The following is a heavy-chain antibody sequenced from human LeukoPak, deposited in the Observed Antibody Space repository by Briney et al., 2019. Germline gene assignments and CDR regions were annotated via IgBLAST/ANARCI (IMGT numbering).Heavy chain of an antibody. CDR2: MKPDGTRK. Sequence: GGSLRLSCVASGFTFTTYWMSWVRQAPGEGLEWVAHMKPDGTRKYYLDSVKGRFTISRDNAKNSLYLQMNSLRPEDTAVYFCARDHRTIFGVVIIEADVWGKGTTVTVSS. V-gene: IGHV3-7*01. CDR3: ARDHRTIFGVVIIEADV. J-gene: IGHJ6*04. D-gene: IGHD3-3*01. CDR1: GFTFTTYW.